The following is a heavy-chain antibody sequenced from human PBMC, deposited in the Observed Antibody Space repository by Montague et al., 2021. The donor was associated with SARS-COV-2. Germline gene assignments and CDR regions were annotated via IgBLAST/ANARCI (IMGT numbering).Heavy chain of an antibody. CDR3: ARAFTDWLRYYGMDV. Sequence: SETLSLTCTVSGGSISSSSYYWGWIRQPPGKGLEWIGSIYYSGSTYYXXXVESRVTISVDTSKNQFSLKLSSVTAADTTVYYCARAFTDWLRYYGMDVWGQGTTVTVSS. CDR1: GGSISSSSYY. CDR2: IYYSGST. V-gene: IGHV4-39*01. J-gene: IGHJ6*02. D-gene: IGHD3-9*01.